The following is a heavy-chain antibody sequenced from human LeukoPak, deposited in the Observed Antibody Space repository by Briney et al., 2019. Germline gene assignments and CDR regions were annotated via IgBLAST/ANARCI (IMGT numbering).Heavy chain of an antibody. D-gene: IGHD3-9*01. CDR2: TGGGSGI. J-gene: IGHJ4*02. V-gene: IGHV3-23*01. CDR3: AKWGDYDVLTGYYVFDY. CDR1: GLTFSNYA. Sequence: GGSLRLSCAASGLTFSNYAMSWVRQAPGKGLEWVSATGGGSGIYYADSMKSRFTISRDNSKNTLYLQINSLRAEDTAVYYCAKWGDYDVLTGYYVFDYWGQGTLVTVS.